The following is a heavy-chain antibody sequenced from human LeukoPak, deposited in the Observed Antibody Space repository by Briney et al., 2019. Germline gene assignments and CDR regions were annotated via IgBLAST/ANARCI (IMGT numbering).Heavy chain of an antibody. CDR2: INSDGSST. CDR1: GFTFSSYW. D-gene: IGHD1-7*01. Sequence: GGSLRLSCAASGFTFSSYWMHWVRQAPGKGLVWVSRINSDGSSTSYADSVKGRFTISRDNAKNTLYLQMNSLGAEDTAVYYCTRDWNYVNWFDPWGQGILVTVSS. CDR3: TRDWNYVNWFDP. J-gene: IGHJ5*02. V-gene: IGHV3-74*01.